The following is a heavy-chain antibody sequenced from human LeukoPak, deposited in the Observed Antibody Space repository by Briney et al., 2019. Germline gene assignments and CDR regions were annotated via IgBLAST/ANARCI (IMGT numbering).Heavy chain of an antibody. CDR2: INWSGKSI. CDR3: ARAPITSPFYFDY. Sequence: GGSLRLSCTASGFAFDEHGMTWVRQVPGKGLEWVSGINWSGKSISYGDPVRGRFTISRDNAKNSLSLQMDSLRAEDTALYYCARAPITSPFYFDYWGQGTLVTVSS. CDR1: GFAFDEHG. D-gene: IGHD2-2*01. J-gene: IGHJ4*02. V-gene: IGHV3-20*04.